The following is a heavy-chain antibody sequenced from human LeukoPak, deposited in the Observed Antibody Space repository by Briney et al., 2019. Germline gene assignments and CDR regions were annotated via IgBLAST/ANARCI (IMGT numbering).Heavy chain of an antibody. CDR3: ARHVLLLWSRRRVGYFDY. CDR1: GGSISSSSYY. Sequence: PSETLSLTCTVSGGSISSSSYYWGWIRQPPGKGLEWIGSIYYSGSTYYKPSLKSRVTISVDTSKNQFSLKLSSVTAADTAVYYCARHVLLLWSRRRVGYFDYWGQGTLVTVSS. D-gene: IGHD3-10*01. J-gene: IGHJ4*02. CDR2: IYYSGST. V-gene: IGHV4-39*01.